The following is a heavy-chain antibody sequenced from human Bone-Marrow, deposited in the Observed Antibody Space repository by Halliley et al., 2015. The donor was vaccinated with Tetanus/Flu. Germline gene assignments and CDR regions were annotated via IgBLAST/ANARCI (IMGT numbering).Heavy chain of an antibody. J-gene: IGHJ4*02. CDR3: ARDRSPNTFDY. CDR2: ISTGASST. D-gene: IGHD6-13*01. CDR1: GFTFGSYE. Sequence: SLRLSCAASGFTFGSYEMDWVRQSPGKGLEWVSYISTGASSTYYADSVKGRFTISRDNAKNSLYLQMNGLRADDTAVYYCARDRSPNTFDYWVQGTLVTVS. V-gene: IGHV3-48*03.